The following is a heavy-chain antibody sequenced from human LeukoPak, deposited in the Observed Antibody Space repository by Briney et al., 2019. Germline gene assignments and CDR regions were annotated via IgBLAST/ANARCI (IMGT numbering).Heavy chain of an antibody. CDR3: AMYSSAWYAVY. Sequence: GGSLRLSCAASGFTLSSKYMGWVRQAPGNGLEWVSVIHPGGTIYYADSVKGTFTISRDNSKNTLYLEMNTLRVEDTAVYYCAMYSSAWYAVYWGQGALVTVSS. CDR2: IHPGGTI. CDR1: GFTLSSKY. D-gene: IGHD6-19*01. V-gene: IGHV3-66*01. J-gene: IGHJ4*02.